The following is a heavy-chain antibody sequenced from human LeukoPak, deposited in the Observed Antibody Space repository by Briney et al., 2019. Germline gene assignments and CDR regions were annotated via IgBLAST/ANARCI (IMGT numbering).Heavy chain of an antibody. J-gene: IGHJ4*02. CDR1: GFTCSNYS. D-gene: IGHD1-26*01. Sequence: GGSLRLSCAASGFTCSNYSMNWVRQAPGKGLEWVSSISSSSSYISYADSVKGRFTISRDNAKNSLYLQMNSLRAEDTAVYYCASKVGAIDYWGQGTLVTVAS. CDR3: ASKVGAIDY. CDR2: ISSSSSYI. V-gene: IGHV3-21*01.